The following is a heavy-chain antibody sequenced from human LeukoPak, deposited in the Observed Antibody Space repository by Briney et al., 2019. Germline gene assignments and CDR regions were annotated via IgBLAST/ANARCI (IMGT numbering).Heavy chain of an antibody. V-gene: IGHV4-34*01. CDR3: ARSNYDFWSGYPLDN. Sequence: SETLSPTCAVYGGSFSGYYWSWIRQPPGKGLEWIGEINHSGSTNYNPSLKRRVTISVDTSKNQFTLKLSSVTAADTAVYYCARSNYDFWSGYPLDNWGQGTLVTVSS. D-gene: IGHD3-3*01. CDR1: GGSFSGYY. J-gene: IGHJ4*02. CDR2: INHSGST.